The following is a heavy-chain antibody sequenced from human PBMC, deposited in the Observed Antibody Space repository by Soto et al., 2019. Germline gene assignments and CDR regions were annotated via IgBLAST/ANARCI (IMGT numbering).Heavy chain of an antibody. D-gene: IGHD1-26*01. CDR1: CGSISSSSYY. J-gene: IGHJ6*02. CDR2: IYYSGST. Sequence: PSDTLSLTCTVSCGSISSSSYYCGWIRQPPWKGLGWIGSIYYSGSTYYNPSLKSRVTISVDTSKNQFSLKLSSVTAADTAVYYCASSITRVGATTPYYYYGMDVWGQGTTVTASS. V-gene: IGHV4-39*01. CDR3: ASSITRVGATTPYYYYGMDV.